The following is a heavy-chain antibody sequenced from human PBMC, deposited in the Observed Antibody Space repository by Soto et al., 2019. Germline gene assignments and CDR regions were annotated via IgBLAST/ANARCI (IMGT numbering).Heavy chain of an antibody. V-gene: IGHV4-34*01. CDR3: GFFYYGANKAFDI. CDR2: INHSGST. J-gene: IGHJ3*02. D-gene: IGHD4-17*01. CDR1: GGSFSGYY. Sequence: QVQLQQWGAGLLKPSETLSLTCAVYGGSFSGYYWSWIRQPPGKGLEWIGEINHSGSTNYNPSPKSRVTISVDTSKNQFSLKLSSVTAADTAVYYCGFFYYGANKAFDIWGQGTMVTVSS.